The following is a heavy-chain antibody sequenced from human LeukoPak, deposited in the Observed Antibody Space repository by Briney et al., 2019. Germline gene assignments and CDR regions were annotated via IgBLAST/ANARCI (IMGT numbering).Heavy chain of an antibody. Sequence: GGSLRLSCAASEFTFDDYTMHWVRQAPGKGLEWVSLISWDGGSTYYADSVKGRFTISRDNSKNSLYLQMNSLRTEDTALYYCAKDSSGHYDSSGYDTILDYWGQGTLVTVSS. CDR1: EFTFDDYT. CDR3: AKDSSGHYDSSGYDTILDY. D-gene: IGHD3-22*01. CDR2: ISWDGGST. J-gene: IGHJ4*02. V-gene: IGHV3-43*01.